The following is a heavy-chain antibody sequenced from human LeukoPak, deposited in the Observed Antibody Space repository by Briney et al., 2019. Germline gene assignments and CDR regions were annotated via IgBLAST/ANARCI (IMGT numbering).Heavy chain of an antibody. CDR1: GGSISSSNW. V-gene: IGHV4-4*02. CDR2: IYHSGST. J-gene: IGHJ4*02. Sequence: SETLSLTCAVSGGSISSSNWWSWVGQPPGEGLEWIGEIYHSGSTNYNPSLKSRVTISVDKSKNQFSLKLSSVTAADTAVYYCARSRYCSSTSCFNFDYWGQGTLVTVSS. CDR3: ARSRYCSSTSCFNFDY. D-gene: IGHD2-2*01.